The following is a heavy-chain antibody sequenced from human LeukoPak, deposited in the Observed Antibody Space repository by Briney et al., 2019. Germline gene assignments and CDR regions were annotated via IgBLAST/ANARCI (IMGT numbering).Heavy chain of an antibody. CDR3: ARPSNKPSSGSYSES. CDR1: GGSISSYY. V-gene: IGHV4-59*08. J-gene: IGHJ4*03. CDR2: IYYSGST. D-gene: IGHD1-26*01. Sequence: PSETLSLTCTVSGGSISSYYWSWIRQPPGKGLEWIGYIYYSGSTYYNPSLKSRVTISVDTSKNQFSLKLSSVTAADTAVYYCARPSNKPSSGSYSESWGQGTLVTVSS.